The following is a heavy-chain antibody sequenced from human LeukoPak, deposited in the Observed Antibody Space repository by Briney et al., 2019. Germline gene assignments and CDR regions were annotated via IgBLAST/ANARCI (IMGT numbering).Heavy chain of an antibody. J-gene: IGHJ3*02. CDR3: AESASAAFDI. Sequence: GGSVRLSCAASGFTFSSYAMSWVRQAPGKRLEWVSYISSSSSTIYYADSVKGRFTISRDNAKNSLYLQMNSLRAEDTAVYYCAESASAAFDIWGQGTMVTVSS. V-gene: IGHV3-48*04. CDR2: ISSSSSTI. CDR1: GFTFSSYA.